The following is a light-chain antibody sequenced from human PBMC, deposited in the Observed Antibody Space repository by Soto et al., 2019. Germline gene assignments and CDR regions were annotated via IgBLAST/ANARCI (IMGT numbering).Light chain of an antibody. CDR1: QSVSSY. Sequence: EIVLTQSPATLSLSPGERATLSCRASQSVSSYLAWYQQKPGQAPRLLIYDASNRATGIPARFSGSGSGTDFTLTISSREPEDFAVYYCQQRSKWPATFGQGTKVEIK. V-gene: IGKV3-11*01. CDR2: DAS. CDR3: QQRSKWPAT. J-gene: IGKJ1*01.